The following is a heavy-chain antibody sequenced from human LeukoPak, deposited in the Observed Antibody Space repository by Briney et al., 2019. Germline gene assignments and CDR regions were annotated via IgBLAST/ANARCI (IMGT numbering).Heavy chain of an antibody. V-gene: IGHV4-59*01. J-gene: IGHJ4*02. CDR2: IHYSGNT. D-gene: IGHD2-21*02. CDR3: ARGDTAGGADY. Sequence: PSETLSLTCTVSGGSISSYYWSWIRQPPGKGLEWIGYIHYSGNTHYNPSLKSRVTISVDTSKNQFSLRLNSVTAADTAVYYCARGDTAGGADYWGQGTLVTVSS. CDR1: GGSISSYY.